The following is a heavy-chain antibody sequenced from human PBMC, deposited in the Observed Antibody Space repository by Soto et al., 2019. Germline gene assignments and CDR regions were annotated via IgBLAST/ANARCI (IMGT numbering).Heavy chain of an antibody. J-gene: IGHJ4*02. D-gene: IGHD3-16*02. V-gene: IGHV3-21*01. Sequence: PGGSLRLSCAASGFTFSDSTMDWVRQAPGKGLEWVSSISASNTYIYYADSVRGRFTISRDNAKNSLYLQMNSLRAEDTAVYYCAKDLYDYVWGSYRPIDYWGQGTLVTVSS. CDR1: GFTFSDST. CDR2: ISASNTYI. CDR3: AKDLYDYVWGSYRPIDY.